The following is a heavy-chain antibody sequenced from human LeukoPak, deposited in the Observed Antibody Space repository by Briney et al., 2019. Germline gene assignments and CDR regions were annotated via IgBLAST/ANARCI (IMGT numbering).Heavy chain of an antibody. CDR3: ARDQVLGAARPFRSASRGHDAFDI. CDR1: GYTFTSYY. V-gene: IGHV1-46*01. CDR2: INPSGGST. Sequence: ASVKVSCKASGYTFTSYYMHWVRQAPGQGLEWMGIINPSGGSTSYAQKFQGRVTMTRDMSTSTVYMELSSLRSEDTAVYYCARDQVLGAARPFRSASRGHDAFDIWGQGTMVTVSS. D-gene: IGHD6-6*01. J-gene: IGHJ3*02.